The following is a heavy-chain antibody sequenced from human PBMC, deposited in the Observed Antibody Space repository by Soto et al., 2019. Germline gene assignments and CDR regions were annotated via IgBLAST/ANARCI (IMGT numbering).Heavy chain of an antibody. CDR1: GYTFTNYD. CDR2: MNPESRNT. D-gene: IGHD2-2*01. J-gene: IGHJ4*01. V-gene: IGHV1-8*01. Sequence: QVQLVQSGAEVKEPGASVRVSCKASGYTFTNYDINWVRQATGQGLEWMGWMNPESRNTGYAQKFQGRVTMTRDTSISTAYKELTSLRSEDTAVYYCARFVRHQLPTIDFWGHGTLVTVSS. CDR3: ARFVRHQLPTIDF.